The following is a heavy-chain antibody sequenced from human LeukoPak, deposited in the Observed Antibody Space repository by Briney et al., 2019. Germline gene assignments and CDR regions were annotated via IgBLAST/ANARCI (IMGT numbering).Heavy chain of an antibody. J-gene: IGHJ4*02. CDR1: GLTFSSNG. Sequence: GGSLRLSCAASGLTFSSNGMHWVRQAPGKGLEWVAFIRFDGSNTYYADSVKGRLTISRDTSKNTLYLQMNSLRPEDTAVYYCAKAGGSSWAVLDYWGQGTLVTVSS. D-gene: IGHD6-13*01. V-gene: IGHV3-30*02. CDR2: IRFDGSNT. CDR3: AKAGGSSWAVLDY.